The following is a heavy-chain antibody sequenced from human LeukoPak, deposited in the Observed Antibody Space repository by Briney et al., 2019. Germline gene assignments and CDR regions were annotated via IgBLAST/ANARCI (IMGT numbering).Heavy chain of an antibody. CDR3: AKGEGAFDI. V-gene: IGHV3-30*18. CDR2: ISYDGSNK. J-gene: IGHJ3*02. CDR1: GFTFSTYG. Sequence: GGSLRLSCAASGFTFSTYGTHWVRQPPGKGLEWVAVISYDGSNKHYADSVKGRFTSSRDNSKNTLYLQMNSLRAEDTAVYYCAKGEGAFDIWGQGTMVTVSS.